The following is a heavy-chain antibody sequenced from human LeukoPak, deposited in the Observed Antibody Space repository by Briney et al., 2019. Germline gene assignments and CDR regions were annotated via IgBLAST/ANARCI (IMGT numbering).Heavy chain of an antibody. Sequence: SETLSLTCTVSGGSISSSSYYWGWIRQPPGKGLEWIGSIYYSGSTYYNPPLKSRVTISVDTSKNQFSLKLSSVTAADTAVYYCAILWFGESYGMDVWGQGTTVTVSS. V-gene: IGHV4-39*07. D-gene: IGHD3-10*01. CDR1: GGSISSSSYY. CDR3: AILWFGESYGMDV. J-gene: IGHJ6*02. CDR2: IYYSGST.